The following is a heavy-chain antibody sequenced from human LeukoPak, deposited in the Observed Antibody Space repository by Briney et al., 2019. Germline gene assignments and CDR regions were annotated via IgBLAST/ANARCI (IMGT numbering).Heavy chain of an antibody. CDR1: GGSISSGGYY. D-gene: IGHD5-18*01. CDR2: IYTSGNT. J-gene: IGHJ6*03. V-gene: IGHV4-61*02. CDR3: ARGGNGYSYGFYSYMDV. Sequence: SETLSLTCTVSGGSISSGGYYWSWIRQPAGKGLESIGRIYTSGNTNYNPSLKSRVTISVDTSKNHFSLKLSSVTAADTAVYYCARGGNGYSYGFYSYMDVWGEGTTVTVSS.